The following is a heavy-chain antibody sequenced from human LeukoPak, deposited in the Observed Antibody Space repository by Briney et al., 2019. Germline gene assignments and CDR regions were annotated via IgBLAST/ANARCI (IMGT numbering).Heavy chain of an antibody. J-gene: IGHJ3*02. CDR2: IIPIFGTA. CDR1: GGTFSSYA. CDR3: ARDHADDYVWGSYRYPDDAFDI. Sequence: SVKVSCKAPGGTFSSYAISWVRQAPGQGLEWMGGIIPIFGTANYAQKFQGRVTITADESTSTAYMELSSLRSEDTAVYYCARDHADDYVWGSYRYPDDAFDIWGQGTMVTVSS. V-gene: IGHV1-69*13. D-gene: IGHD3-16*02.